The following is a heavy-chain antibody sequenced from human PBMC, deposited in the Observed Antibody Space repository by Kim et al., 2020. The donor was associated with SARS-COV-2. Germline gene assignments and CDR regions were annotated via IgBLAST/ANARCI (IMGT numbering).Heavy chain of an antibody. CDR1: GFTFDDYA. CDR2: ISWNSGSI. D-gene: IGHD3-10*01. J-gene: IGHJ2*01. Sequence: GGSLRLSCAASGFTFDDYAMHWVRQAPGKGLEWVSGISWNSGSIGYADSVKGRFTISRDNAKNSLYLQMNSLRAEDTALYYCAKAQTMVRGGIEGYFDL. CDR3: AKAQTMVRGGIEGYFDL. V-gene: IGHV3-9*01.